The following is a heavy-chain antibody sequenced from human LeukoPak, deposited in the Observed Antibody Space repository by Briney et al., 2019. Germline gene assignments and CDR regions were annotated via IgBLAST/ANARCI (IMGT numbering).Heavy chain of an antibody. D-gene: IGHD6-13*01. V-gene: IGHV4-59*08. CDR2: IYYSGST. Sequence: PSETLSLTCTVSGGSISSYYWSWIRQPPGKGLEWIGYIYYSGSTNYNPSLKSRVTISVDTSKNQFSLKLSSVTAADTAVYYCARQPQAASTPFDYWGQGTLVTVSS. CDR1: GGSISSYY. J-gene: IGHJ4*02. CDR3: ARQPQAASTPFDY.